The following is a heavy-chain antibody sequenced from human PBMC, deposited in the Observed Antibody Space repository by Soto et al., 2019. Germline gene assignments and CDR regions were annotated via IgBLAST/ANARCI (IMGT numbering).Heavy chain of an antibody. J-gene: IGHJ4*02. Sequence: PGGPLRLSYAASGFTFTNFAMNWVRQAPGKGLEWVSVISGTGGTTYKADSVKGRLPISRDNSTNTAFLQMNSLRAEEPALYYCAKGGCSRTSCSFDCWGQRTLLT. CDR2: ISGTGGTT. CDR1: GFTFTNFA. D-gene: IGHD2-2*01. V-gene: IGHV3-23*01. CDR3: AKGGCSRTSCSFDC.